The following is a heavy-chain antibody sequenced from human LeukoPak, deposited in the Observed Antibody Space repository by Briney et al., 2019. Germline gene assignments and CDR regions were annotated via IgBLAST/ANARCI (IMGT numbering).Heavy chain of an antibody. Sequence: GGSLRLSCAASGFTFSYYSMNWVRQAPGKGLEWVAVISYDGSNKYYADSVKGRFTISRDNAKNSLYLQMNSLRAEDTAVYYCARDLRYFDWLFSIGMDVWGQGTTVTVSS. CDR2: ISYDGSNK. V-gene: IGHV3-30*03. CDR3: ARDLRYFDWLFSIGMDV. D-gene: IGHD3-9*01. CDR1: GFTFSYYS. J-gene: IGHJ6*02.